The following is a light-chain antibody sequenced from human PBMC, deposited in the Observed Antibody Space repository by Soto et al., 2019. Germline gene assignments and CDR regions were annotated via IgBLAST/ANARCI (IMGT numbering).Light chain of an antibody. V-gene: IGKV1-39*01. J-gene: IGKJ1*01. CDR1: QSISSY. Sequence: DIEMTQSPSSLSASVGDRVTITCRARQSISSYLNWYQQKPGNAPNLLIYAASTLQSGVPSRFSAYGSETDFTLTLSNLQAEDFATYYCQQSYTTPRPFGQGTKVEVK. CDR3: QQSYTTPRP. CDR2: AAS.